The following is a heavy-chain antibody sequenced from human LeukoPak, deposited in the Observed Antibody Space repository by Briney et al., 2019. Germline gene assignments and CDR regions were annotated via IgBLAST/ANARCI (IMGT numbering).Heavy chain of an antibody. D-gene: IGHD2-15*01. CDR3: AKDLPGDGGSDAFDI. J-gene: IGHJ3*02. CDR2: ISGSGGST. V-gene: IGHV3-23*01. Sequence: GSLRLSCAASGFTFSSYSMNWVRQAPGKGLEWVSAISGSGGSTYYADSVKGRFTISRDNSKNTLYLQMNSLRAEDTAVYYCAKDLPGDGGSDAFDIWGQGTMVTVSS. CDR1: GFTFSSYS.